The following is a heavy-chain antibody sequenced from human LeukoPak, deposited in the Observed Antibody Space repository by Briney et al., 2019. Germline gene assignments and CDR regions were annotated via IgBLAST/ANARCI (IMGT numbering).Heavy chain of an antibody. V-gene: IGHV1-46*01. CDR3: ARVAVVRGVIDWFDP. J-gene: IGHJ5*02. Sequence: ASVKVSCKASGYTFTSYYMHWVRQAPGQGLEWMGIINPSGGSTSYAQKLQGRVTMTRDTSKSTAYMELWSLRSDDTAVYYCARVAVVRGVIDWFDPWGQGTLVTVSS. CDR1: GYTFTSYY. D-gene: IGHD3-10*01. CDR2: INPSGGST.